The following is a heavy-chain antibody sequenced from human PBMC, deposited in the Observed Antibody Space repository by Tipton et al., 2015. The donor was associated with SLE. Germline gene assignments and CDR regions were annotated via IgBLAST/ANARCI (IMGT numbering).Heavy chain of an antibody. V-gene: IGHV4-59*12. J-gene: IGHJ2*01. CDR3: ARDVEGSVWYFDL. Sequence: LRLSCTVSGGSISSYYWSWIRQPPGKGLEWIGYIYNSGSANYNPSLKSRVTISEDTSKNQFSLKLSSVTAADTAVYYCARDVEGSVWYFDLWGRGTLVTVSS. CDR2: IYNSGSA. CDR1: GGSISSYY.